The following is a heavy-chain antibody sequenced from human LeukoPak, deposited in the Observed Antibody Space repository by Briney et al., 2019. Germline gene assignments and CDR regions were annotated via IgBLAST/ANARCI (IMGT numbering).Heavy chain of an antibody. D-gene: IGHD2-2*01. J-gene: IGHJ6*03. Sequence: SETLSLTCGVCGGSFSGYYWSWIRQPPGKGLEWIGEINYSGSTNYNPSLKSRVTISVDTSKNQFSLKLSSVTAADTAVYYCARHGTRYYYYYMDVWGKGTTVTISS. CDR1: GGSFSGYY. CDR3: ARHGTRYYYYYMDV. V-gene: IGHV4-34*01. CDR2: INYSGST.